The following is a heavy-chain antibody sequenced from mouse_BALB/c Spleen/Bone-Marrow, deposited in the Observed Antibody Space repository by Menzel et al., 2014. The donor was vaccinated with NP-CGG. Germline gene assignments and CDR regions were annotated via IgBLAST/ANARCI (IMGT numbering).Heavy chain of an antibody. J-gene: IGHJ2*01. V-gene: IGHV1S16*01. CDR1: VYTFTSYW. Sequence: VKLVESAAELVKPGASVKLSSKASVYTFTSYWMHWVKLSPGQGFEWIGEINPSNGGTNYNEKFKRRATLTVDKSSSTAYMQLSSLTSEDSAVYYCTIGGRDYWGQGTTLTVSS. CDR3: TIGGRDY. CDR2: INPSNGGT.